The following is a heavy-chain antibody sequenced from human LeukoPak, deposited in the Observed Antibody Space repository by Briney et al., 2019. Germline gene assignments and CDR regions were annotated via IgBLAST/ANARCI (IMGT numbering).Heavy chain of an antibody. D-gene: IGHD6-13*01. V-gene: IGHV1-69*05. J-gene: IGHJ4*02. CDR1: GGTFSSYA. CDR2: IIPIFGTA. CDR3: AKPDRQQLLPGVFFDY. Sequence: SVKVSCKASGGTFSSYAISWVRQAPGQGLEWMGRIIPIFGTANYAQKFQGRVTITTDESTSTAYMELSSLRSEDTAVYYCAKPDRQQLLPGVFFDYWGQGTLVTVSS.